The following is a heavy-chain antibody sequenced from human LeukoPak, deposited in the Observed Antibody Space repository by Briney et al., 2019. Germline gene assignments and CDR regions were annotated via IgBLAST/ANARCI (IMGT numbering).Heavy chain of an antibody. D-gene: IGHD3-22*01. J-gene: IGHJ3*01. V-gene: IGHV3-9*01. CDR3: AKDISPSYDSSGYLGHDAFDV. CDR2: LGWNGGSI. CDR1: GFTFGDFA. Sequence: PGGSLRLSCASSGFTFGDFAMHWVRQAPGKGLEWVAGLGWNGGSIGYADSVKGRFTISRDNARNSLYLQMNSLRAEDTALYYCAKDISPSYDSSGYLGHDAFDVWGQGTMVTVPS.